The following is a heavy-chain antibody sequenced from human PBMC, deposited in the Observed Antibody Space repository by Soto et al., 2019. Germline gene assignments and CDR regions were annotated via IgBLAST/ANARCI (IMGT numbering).Heavy chain of an antibody. V-gene: IGHV4-39*01. CDR1: GGSISGSSYY. CDR2: IYYTGRT. Sequence: QLQLQESGPGLVKPSETLSLTCTVSGGSISGSSYYWGWIRQPPGKGLEWIGAIYYTGRTYYKPSLKSRVTISVDTSKNQFSRKLNSVSAADTAVYYCASGGEGSIAVAGWGQGTLVTVSS. D-gene: IGHD6-19*01. J-gene: IGHJ4*02. CDR3: ASGGEGSIAVAG.